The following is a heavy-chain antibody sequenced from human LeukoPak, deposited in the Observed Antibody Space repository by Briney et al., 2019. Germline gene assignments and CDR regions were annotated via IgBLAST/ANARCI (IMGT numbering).Heavy chain of an antibody. D-gene: IGHD5-18*01. CDR3: ARAVTNAEYFQH. V-gene: IGHV3-21*01. J-gene: IGHJ1*01. CDR2: ISSSSSYI. CDR1: GFTLSSAW. Sequence: GGSLRLSCAASGFTLSSAWMSWVRQAPGKGLEWVSSISSSSSYIYYADSVKGRFTISRDNAKNSLYLQMNSLRAEDTAVYYCARAVTNAEYFQHWGQGTLVTVSS.